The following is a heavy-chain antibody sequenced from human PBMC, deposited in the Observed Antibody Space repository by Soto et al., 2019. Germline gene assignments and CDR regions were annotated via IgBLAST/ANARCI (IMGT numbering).Heavy chain of an antibody. CDR3: ARLNDYGDAFDI. J-gene: IGHJ3*02. D-gene: IGHD4-17*01. Sequence: QVQLQESGPGLVKPSETLSLTCTVSGGSISSYYWSWIRQPPGKGLEWIGYIYYSGSTNYNPSLKSRVTISVDTSKNQFSLKLSSVTAADTAVYYCARLNDYGDAFDIWGQGTMVTVSS. CDR1: GGSISSYY. CDR2: IYYSGST. V-gene: IGHV4-59*01.